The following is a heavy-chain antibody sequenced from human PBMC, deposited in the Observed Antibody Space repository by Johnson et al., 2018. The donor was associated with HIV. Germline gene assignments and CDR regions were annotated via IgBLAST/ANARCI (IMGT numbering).Heavy chain of an antibody. V-gene: IGHV3-30*03. CDR3: GRGLGGFDAFDI. J-gene: IGHJ3*02. Sequence: QLVESGGGVVQPGRSLRLSCAASGFTFSSYGMHWVRQAPGKGLEWVAVISCDGSNKSSADSVKGRFTITRDNAKNSLYMKMHSLRPENTAVYYCGRGLGGFDAFDIWGQGTMVTVSS. CDR2: ISCDGSNK. D-gene: IGHD3-16*01. CDR1: GFTFSSYG.